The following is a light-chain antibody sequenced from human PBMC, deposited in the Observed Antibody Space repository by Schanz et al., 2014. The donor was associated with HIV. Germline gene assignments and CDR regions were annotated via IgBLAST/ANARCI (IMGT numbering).Light chain of an antibody. CDR3: AAWDDSLKGVV. J-gene: IGLJ3*02. Sequence: QSVLTQPPSVSGTPGQRVSISCSGSSSNIGSNFVYWYQQLPGSAPTLLIQTNDQRPSGVPDRFSGSKAGTSASLAISGLQSEDEADYYCAAWDDSLKGVVFGGGTKLTVL. CDR1: SSNIGSNF. V-gene: IGLV1-44*01. CDR2: TND.